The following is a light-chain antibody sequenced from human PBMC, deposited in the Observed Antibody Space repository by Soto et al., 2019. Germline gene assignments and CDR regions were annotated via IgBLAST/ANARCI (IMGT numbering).Light chain of an antibody. V-gene: IGLV1-44*01. CDR2: SNN. CDR3: AAWDDSLNGYV. J-gene: IGLJ1*01. Sequence: QSLLTQPPSASGTPGQRVTISCSGSSYNIGSNTVNWYQQLPGTAPKLLIYSNNQRPSGVPDRFSGSKSGTSASLAISGLQSEDEADYYCAAWDDSLNGYVFGTGTKVTVL. CDR1: SYNIGSNT.